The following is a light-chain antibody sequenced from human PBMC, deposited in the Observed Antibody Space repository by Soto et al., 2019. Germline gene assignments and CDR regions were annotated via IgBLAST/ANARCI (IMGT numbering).Light chain of an antibody. CDR1: QSISRW. Sequence: DIQMTQSPSTLAAAVRDRVTGTRRASQSISRWLAWFQQKPGKAPKLLIYDASSMARGVPSTFSGSGSGTEFTLTISSLQSDDRATYLCQQYSRPPVTFGQGTRLEIK. V-gene: IGKV1-5*01. J-gene: IGKJ5*01. CDR3: QQYSRPPVT. CDR2: DAS.